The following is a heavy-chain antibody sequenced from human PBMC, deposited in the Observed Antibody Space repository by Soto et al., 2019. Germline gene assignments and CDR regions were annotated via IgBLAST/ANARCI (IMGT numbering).Heavy chain of an antibody. J-gene: IGHJ4*02. V-gene: IGHV3-30*18. CDR3: AKDFFAGYYDSSGYGL. D-gene: IGHD3-22*01. Sequence: HPGGSLRLSCAASGFTFSSYGMHWVRQAPGKGLEWVAVISYDGSNKYYADSVKGRFTISRDNSKNTLYLQMNSLRAEDTAVYYCAKDFFAGYYDSSGYGLWGQGTLVTVSS. CDR2: ISYDGSNK. CDR1: GFTFSSYG.